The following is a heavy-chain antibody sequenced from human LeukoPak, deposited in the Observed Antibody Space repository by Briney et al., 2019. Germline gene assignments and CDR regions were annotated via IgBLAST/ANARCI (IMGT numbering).Heavy chain of an antibody. Sequence: GASVKVSCKASGGTFSSYAISWVRQAPGQGLEWMGGIIPIFGTANYAQKFQGRVTITTDESTSTAYMELSSLRSEDTAVYYCARTGVPAAIFSLLRFDYWGQGTLVTVSS. V-gene: IGHV1-69*05. J-gene: IGHJ4*02. CDR1: GGTFSSYA. CDR2: IIPIFGTA. CDR3: ARTGVPAAIFSLLRFDY. D-gene: IGHD2-2*02.